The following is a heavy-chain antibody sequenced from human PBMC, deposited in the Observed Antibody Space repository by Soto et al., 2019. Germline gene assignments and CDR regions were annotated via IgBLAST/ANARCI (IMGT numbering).Heavy chain of an antibody. V-gene: IGHV1-69*04. Sequence: SVKVSCKASGYTFTGYYMHWVRQAPGQGLEWMGRIIPILGIANYAQKFQGRVPITADKSTSTAYMELSSLRSEDTAVYYCAREGAYYCSGGSCSPPDYWGQGTLVTVSS. J-gene: IGHJ4*02. D-gene: IGHD2-15*01. CDR2: IIPILGIA. CDR1: GYTFTGYY. CDR3: AREGAYYCSGGSCSPPDY.